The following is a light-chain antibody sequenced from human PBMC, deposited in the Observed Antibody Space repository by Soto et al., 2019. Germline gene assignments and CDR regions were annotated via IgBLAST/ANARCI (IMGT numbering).Light chain of an antibody. Sequence: IQLTQSPSSLSASVGDRVTITCRVSQDISRYLAWYQQTAGKSPKLLIYGTSTLQSGVPSRFSGIGSGTAFTLTISSLQPEDFATYYCQQLQSSPFTFGPGTKVDF. CDR2: GTS. CDR3: QQLQSSPFT. CDR1: QDISRY. J-gene: IGKJ3*01. V-gene: IGKV1-9*01.